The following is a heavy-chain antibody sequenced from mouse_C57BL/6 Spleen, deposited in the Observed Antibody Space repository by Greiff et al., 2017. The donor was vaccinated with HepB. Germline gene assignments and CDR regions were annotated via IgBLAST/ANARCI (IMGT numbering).Heavy chain of an antibody. J-gene: IGHJ4*01. CDR1: GYSITSGYY. D-gene: IGHD4-1*01. CDR2: ISYDGSN. Sequence: EVQRVESGPGLVEPSQSLSLTCSVTGYSITSGYYWNWIRQFPGNKLEWMGYISYDGSNNYNPSLKNRISITRDTSKTQFFLKLNSVTTEDTATYYCASPNWDGYAMDYWGQGTSVTVSS. V-gene: IGHV3-6*01. CDR3: ASPNWDGYAMDY.